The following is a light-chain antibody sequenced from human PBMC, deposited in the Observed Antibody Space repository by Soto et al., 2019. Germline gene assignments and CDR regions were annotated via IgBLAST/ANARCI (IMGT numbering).Light chain of an antibody. CDR1: QSISSY. V-gene: IGKV1-39*01. Sequence: DIQMTQSPSPLSASVGDRVTITCRSSQSISSYVNWYQQKPGIAPRLLIFAASNLQTGVPSRFSGCGSGTDFTLTISSLQPEDFGTYFCQHTYSTPFTFGPGTKVDI. J-gene: IGKJ3*01. CDR3: QHTYSTPFT. CDR2: AAS.